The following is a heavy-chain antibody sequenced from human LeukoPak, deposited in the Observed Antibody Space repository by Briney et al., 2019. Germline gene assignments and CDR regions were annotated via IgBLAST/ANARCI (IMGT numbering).Heavy chain of an antibody. V-gene: IGHV3-74*01. CDR1: GFTFSTYW. J-gene: IGHJ4*02. Sequence: GGSLRLSCAATGFTFSTYWMHWVRQPPGKGLVWVSRINGDGTQTNYADSVKGRFTVSRDNAKNTLYLLMNSLRAGDTAVYFCIRDLRDHDYWGQGALVTVSS. CDR3: IRDLRDHDY. CDR2: INGDGTQT.